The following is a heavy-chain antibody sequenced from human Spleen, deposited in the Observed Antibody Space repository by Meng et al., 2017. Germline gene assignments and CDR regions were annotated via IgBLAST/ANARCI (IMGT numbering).Heavy chain of an antibody. CDR2: INHSGST. Sequence: QVPVQVSCPGLVVPSETLSLPCTVSGGSVSSGSYYWSGIRQPPVKGLEWIGEINHSGSTNYNPSLESRATISVDTSQNNLSLKLSSVTAADSAVYYCARGPPTMAHDFDYWGQGTLVTVSS. V-gene: IGHV4-61*03. CDR3: ARGPPTMAHDFDY. CDR1: GGSVSSGSYY. J-gene: IGHJ4*02. D-gene: IGHD5-24*01.